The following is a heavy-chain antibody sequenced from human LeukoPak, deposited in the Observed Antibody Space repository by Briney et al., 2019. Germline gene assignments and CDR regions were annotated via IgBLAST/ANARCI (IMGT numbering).Heavy chain of an antibody. CDR3: ARVGIAAAGPGFDT. CDR1: GGSFSGYY. D-gene: IGHD6-13*01. CDR2: ITHSGST. V-gene: IGHV4-34*01. J-gene: IGHJ5*02. Sequence: SETLSLTCAVYGGSFSGYYWSWSRQPPGKGLEWIGEITHSGSTNYNPSPKSRVTISVDTSNNQFSLKLSSVTAADTGVYYCARVGIAAAGPGFDTWGQGTLVTVSS.